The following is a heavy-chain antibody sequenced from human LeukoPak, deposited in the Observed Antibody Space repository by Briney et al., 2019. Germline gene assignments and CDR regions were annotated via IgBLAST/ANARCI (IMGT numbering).Heavy chain of an antibody. V-gene: IGHV4-34*01. CDR3: ARGRRDIVVVPAAMRSGGFDP. D-gene: IGHD2-2*01. CDR1: GGSFSGYY. CDR2: INHSGST. J-gene: IGHJ5*02. Sequence: SETLSLTCAVYGGSFSGYYWSWIRQPPGKGLEWIGEINHSGSTNYNPSLKSRVTISVDTSKNQFSLKLSSVTAADTAVYYCARGRRDIVVVPAAMRSGGFDPWGQGTPVTVSS.